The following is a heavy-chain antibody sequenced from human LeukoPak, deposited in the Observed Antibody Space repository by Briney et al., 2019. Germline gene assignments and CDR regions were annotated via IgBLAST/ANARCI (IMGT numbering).Heavy chain of an antibody. CDR2: IYYSGST. CDR1: DDSISSYY. V-gene: IGHV4-59*08. CDR3: ASEYSSSSYSAPFDY. D-gene: IGHD6-6*01. Sequence: SETLSLTCTVSDDSISSYYWSWIRQPPGKGLEWIGYIYYSGSTDYNPSLKSRVTISVDTSKNQFSLKLSSVTAADTAVYYCASEYSSSSYSAPFDYWGQGTLVTVSS. J-gene: IGHJ4*02.